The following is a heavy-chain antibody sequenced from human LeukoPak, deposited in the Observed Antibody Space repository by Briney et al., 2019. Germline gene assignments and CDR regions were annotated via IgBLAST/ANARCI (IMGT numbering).Heavy chain of an antibody. CDR2: IYTSGST. Sequence: TSETLSLTCTVSGGSISSYYWSWIPQPAGKGLEWIGRIYTSGSTNHNPSLKSRVTMSVDTSKNQFSLKLSSVTAADTAVYYCARDRDCSSTSCYMVWFDPWGQGTLVTVSS. CDR3: ARDRDCSSTSCYMVWFDP. CDR1: GGSISSYY. V-gene: IGHV4-4*07. D-gene: IGHD2-2*02. J-gene: IGHJ5*02.